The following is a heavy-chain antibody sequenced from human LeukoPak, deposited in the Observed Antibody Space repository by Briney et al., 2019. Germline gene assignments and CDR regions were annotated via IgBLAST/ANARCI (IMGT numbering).Heavy chain of an antibody. CDR1: GFTFSSYA. Sequence: GGSLRLSCAASGFTFSSYAMSWVRQAPGKGLEWVSDISGYGGSTYYADSVKGRFTISRDNSKNTLYLQMNRLRVEDTAVYYCAKDLSGSSHNWFDPWGQGTLVTVSS. D-gene: IGHD3-10*01. CDR3: AKDLSGSSHNWFDP. CDR2: ISGYGGST. V-gene: IGHV3-23*01. J-gene: IGHJ5*02.